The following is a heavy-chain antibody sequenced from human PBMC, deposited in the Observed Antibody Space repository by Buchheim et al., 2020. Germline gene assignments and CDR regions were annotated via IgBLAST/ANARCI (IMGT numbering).Heavy chain of an antibody. J-gene: IGHJ6*02. CDR2: ISGSGGST. Sequence: EVQLLEAGGGLVQPGGSLRLSCAASGFTFSSDAMSWVRQAPGKGLEWVSAISGSGGSTYYADSVKGRFTISRDNSKNTLYLQMNSLRAEDTAVYYCANLRPYYDLWSGHKYGMDVWGQGTT. CDR1: GFTFSSDA. V-gene: IGHV3-23*01. D-gene: IGHD3-3*01. CDR3: ANLRPYYDLWSGHKYGMDV.